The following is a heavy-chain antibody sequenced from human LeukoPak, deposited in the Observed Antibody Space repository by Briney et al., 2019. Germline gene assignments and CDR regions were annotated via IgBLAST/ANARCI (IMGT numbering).Heavy chain of an antibody. D-gene: IGHD3-22*01. V-gene: IGHV3-30*03. CDR3: ARRGYYDYSGFDY. CDR1: GFTFSSYA. J-gene: IGHJ4*02. Sequence: GGSLRLSCAASGFTFSSYAMHWVRQAPGKGLEWVALISYDGSNKYYADSVKGRFTISRDNSKNSLYLQMKSLRAEDTALYYCARRGYYDYSGFDYWGQGTLVTVSS. CDR2: ISYDGSNK.